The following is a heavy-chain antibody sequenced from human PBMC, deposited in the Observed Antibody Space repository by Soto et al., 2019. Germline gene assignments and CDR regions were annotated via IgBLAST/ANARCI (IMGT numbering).Heavy chain of an antibody. Sequence: SETLSLTCTVSGGSISSYYWSWIRQPPGKGLEWIGYIYYSGSTNYNPSLKSRVTISVDTSKNQFSLKLSSVTAADTAVYYCASLSVADYYYNGKDVWGQGTTVTVSS. CDR2: IYYSGST. V-gene: IGHV4-59*01. CDR3: ASLSVADYYYNGKDV. CDR1: GGSISSYY. J-gene: IGHJ6*02. D-gene: IGHD6-19*01.